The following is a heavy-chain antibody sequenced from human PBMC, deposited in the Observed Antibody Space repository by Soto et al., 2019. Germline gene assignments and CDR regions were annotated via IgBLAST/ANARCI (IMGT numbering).Heavy chain of an antibody. CDR3: ARVKVVTATDF. V-gene: IGHV3-48*02. D-gene: IGHD2-21*02. CDR2: ISSSSSTI. CDR1: GFTFSSCS. J-gene: IGHJ4*02. Sequence: PGGSLRLSCAASGFTFSSCSMNWVRQAPGKGLEWVSYISSSSSTIYYADSVKGRFTISRDNAKNSLYLQVHSLRDGDTAVYYCARVKVVTATDFWGQGTLVTVSS.